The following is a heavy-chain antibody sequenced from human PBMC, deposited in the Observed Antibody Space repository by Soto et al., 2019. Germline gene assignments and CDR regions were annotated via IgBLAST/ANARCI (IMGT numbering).Heavy chain of an antibody. V-gene: IGHV1-69*13. J-gene: IGHJ6*02. CDR2: IIPIFGTA. D-gene: IGHD5-12*01. CDR1: GGTFSSYA. CDR3: ARDMRWLQFSSGYYYYYGMDV. Sequence: SVKVSCKASGGTFSSYAISWVRQAPGQGLEWMGGIIPIFGTANYAQKFQGRVTITADESTSTAYMELSSLRPEDTAVYYCARDMRWLQFSSGYYYYYGMDVWGQGTTVTVSS.